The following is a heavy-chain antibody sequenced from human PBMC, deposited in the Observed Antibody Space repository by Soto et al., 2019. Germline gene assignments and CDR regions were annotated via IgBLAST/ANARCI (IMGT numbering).Heavy chain of an antibody. CDR3: ARGGAAAGRFGY. J-gene: IGHJ4*02. D-gene: IGHD6-13*01. CDR2: IYYSGST. Sequence: TSETLSLTCTVSGGSISSYYWSWIRQPPGKGLEWIGYIYYSGSTNYNPSLKSRVTISVDTSKNQFSLKLSSVTAADTAVYYCARGGAAAGRFGYWGQGTLVTVSS. V-gene: IGHV4-59*01. CDR1: GGSISSYY.